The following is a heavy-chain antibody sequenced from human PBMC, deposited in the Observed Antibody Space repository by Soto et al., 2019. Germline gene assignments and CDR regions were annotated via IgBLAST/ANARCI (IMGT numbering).Heavy chain of an antibody. V-gene: IGHV3-33*01. D-gene: IGHD3-22*01. CDR3: ARPYSGDYYYDSSGYYTSSPLDY. CDR2: IWYDGSNK. Sequence: GGSLRLSCAASGFTFSGYGMHWVRQAPGKGLEWVAVIWYDGSNKYYADSVKGRFTISRDNSKNTLYLQMNSLRAEDTAVYYCARPYSGDYYYDSSGYYTSSPLDYWGQGTLVTVSS. CDR1: GFTFSGYG. J-gene: IGHJ4*02.